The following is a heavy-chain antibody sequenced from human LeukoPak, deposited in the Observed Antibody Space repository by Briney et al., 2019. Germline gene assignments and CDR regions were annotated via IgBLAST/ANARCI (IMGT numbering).Heavy chain of an antibody. Sequence: ESGPALVKPTQTLTLTCTFSGFSLSTSGMSVNWIRQPPGKALEWLARIGWDDDKYYSTSLKTRLTISKDTSKNQVVLTLTNMDPVDTATYYCARIRYYYDSSGYSSTYYFDYWGQGTLVTVSS. V-gene: IGHV2-70*11. CDR2: IGWDDDK. D-gene: IGHD3-22*01. CDR1: GFSLSTSGMS. CDR3: ARIRYYYDSSGYSSTYYFDY. J-gene: IGHJ4*02.